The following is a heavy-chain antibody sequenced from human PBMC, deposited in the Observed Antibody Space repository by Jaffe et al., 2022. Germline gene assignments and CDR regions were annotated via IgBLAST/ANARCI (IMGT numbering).Heavy chain of an antibody. CDR3: ARSALPNCSGGSCYRRYAFDI. J-gene: IGHJ3*02. CDR2: IIPILGIA. V-gene: IGHV1-69*02. D-gene: IGHD2-15*01. Sequence: QVQLVQSGAEVKKPGSSVKVSCKASGGTFSSYTISWVRQAPGQGLEWMGRIIPILGIANYAQKFQGRVTITADKSTSTAYMELSSLRSEDTAVYYCARSALPNCSGGSCYRRYAFDIWGQGTMVTVSS. CDR1: GGTFSSYT.